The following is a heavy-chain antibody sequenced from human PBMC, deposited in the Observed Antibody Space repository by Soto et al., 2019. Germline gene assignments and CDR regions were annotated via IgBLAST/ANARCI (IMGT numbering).Heavy chain of an antibody. J-gene: IGHJ6*02. CDR1: GYSFTTYG. CDR3: GRERSVGDPTRPIAHGMDV. D-gene: IGHD1-26*01. V-gene: IGHV1-18*01. Sequence: QVQLVQSGPEVKNPGASVKVSCKASGYSFTTYGFSWVRQAPGQGLEWLGWISVYSGHTVYAGIVQGRVTMSTDTSTHTAYMELRSLRSDDTVVYYCGRERSVGDPTRPIAHGMDVWGQGTMVTVSS. CDR2: ISVYSGHT.